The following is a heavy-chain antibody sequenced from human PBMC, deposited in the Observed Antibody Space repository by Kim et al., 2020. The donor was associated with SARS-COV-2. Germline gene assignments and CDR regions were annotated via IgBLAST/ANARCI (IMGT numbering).Heavy chain of an antibody. Sequence: TYYADSVKGQFTISRDISKNILYLQMNSPGAEDTAVYYCARDPGIANGARVWGQGTTVTVSS. J-gene: IGHJ6*02. D-gene: IGHD6-13*01. CDR2: T. V-gene: IGHV3-53*01. CDR3: ARDPGIANGARV.